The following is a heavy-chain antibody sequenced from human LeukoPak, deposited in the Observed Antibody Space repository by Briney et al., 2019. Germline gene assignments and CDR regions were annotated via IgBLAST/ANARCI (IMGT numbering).Heavy chain of an antibody. J-gene: IGHJ4*02. CDR2: IKGRTDRETT. V-gene: IGHV3-15*01. D-gene: IGHD4-17*01. CDR3: TYMTKVFTVDF. Sequence: GGSLRLSCAVSGLLFSDAWMSWVRQAPGKGLEWVGRIKGRTDRETTDFAAPVKGRSTISRDVSQNTLHLQMNSLRTEDTAVYYCTYMTKVFTVDFWGQGTLVTVSS. CDR1: GLLFSDAW.